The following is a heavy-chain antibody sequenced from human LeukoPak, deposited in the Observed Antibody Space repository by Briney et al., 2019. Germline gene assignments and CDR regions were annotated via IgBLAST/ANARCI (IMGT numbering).Heavy chain of an antibody. CDR1: GFTFSSYG. Sequence: SLRLSCAAXGFTFSSYGMHWVRQAPGKGLEWVAVIWYDGSNKYYADSVKGRFTISRDNSKNTLYLQMNSLRAEDTAVYYCARGEVRGVIYAFDIWGQGTMVTVSS. J-gene: IGHJ3*02. CDR2: IWYDGSNK. D-gene: IGHD3-10*01. V-gene: IGHV3-33*01. CDR3: ARGEVRGVIYAFDI.